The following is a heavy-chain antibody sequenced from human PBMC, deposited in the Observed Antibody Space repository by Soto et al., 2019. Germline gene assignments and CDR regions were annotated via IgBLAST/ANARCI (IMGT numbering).Heavy chain of an antibody. D-gene: IGHD3-3*01. J-gene: IGHJ4*02. Sequence: QITLKESGPTVVKPTETLTLTCTFSGFSLTTSGVGMGWVRQSPGKAPEWLALIYWDADKRYSTYLKSRLTITKDTSKTQVVLTMANVDPADTATYYCAHRVLRTVFGLVTTTAIYFDFWGQGTPVVVSS. V-gene: IGHV2-5*02. CDR2: IYWDADK. CDR1: GFSLTTSGVG. CDR3: AHRVLRTVFGLVTTTAIYFDF.